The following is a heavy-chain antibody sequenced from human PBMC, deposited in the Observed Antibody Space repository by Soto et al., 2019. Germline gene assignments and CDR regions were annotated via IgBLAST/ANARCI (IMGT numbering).Heavy chain of an antibody. Sequence: SETLSLTCTVSCGSISSGDYYWSWIRQPPGKGLEWIGYIYYSGSTYYNPSLKSRVTISVDTSKNQFSLKLSSVTAADTAVYYCAREAPGVGRFYFDYWGQGTLVTVSS. CDR2: IYYSGST. V-gene: IGHV4-30-4*01. D-gene: IGHD3-10*01. J-gene: IGHJ4*02. CDR1: CGSISSGDYY. CDR3: AREAPGVGRFYFDY.